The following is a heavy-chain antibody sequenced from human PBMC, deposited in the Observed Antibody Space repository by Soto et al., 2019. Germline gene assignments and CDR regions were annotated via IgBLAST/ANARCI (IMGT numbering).Heavy chain of an antibody. J-gene: IGHJ4*02. CDR3: TTAPIVATTTDY. CDR1: GFNFSSYA. V-gene: IGHV3-23*01. CDR2: ITTSGDRS. D-gene: IGHD5-12*01. Sequence: PGGSLRLSCAASGFNFSSYAMSWIRQAPGKGPEWVAGITTSGDRSGYADSVKGRFTVSRDNSQNTMYLQLNSLKTEDTAVYYCTTAPIVATTTDYWGQGTLVTVSS.